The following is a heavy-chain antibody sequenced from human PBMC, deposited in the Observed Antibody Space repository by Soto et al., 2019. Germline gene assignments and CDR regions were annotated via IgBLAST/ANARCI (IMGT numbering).Heavy chain of an antibody. Sequence: ASVKVSCKASGYTFTNYGISWVRQAPGQGLEWMGWISGYNGNTNYAQKLQGRVTMTTDTSTSTAYMELRSLRSDDTAVYYCARNHHPEYNFDYWGQGTPVTVSS. D-gene: IGHD5-18*01. CDR2: ISGYNGNT. CDR3: ARNHHPEYNFDY. J-gene: IGHJ4*02. CDR1: GYTFTNYG. V-gene: IGHV1-18*01.